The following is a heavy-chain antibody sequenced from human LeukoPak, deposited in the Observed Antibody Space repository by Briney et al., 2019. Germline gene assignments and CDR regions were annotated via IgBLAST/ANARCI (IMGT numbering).Heavy chain of an antibody. CDR3: ARQTGYCSSTSCYRWNY. Sequence: GESLKISCKGSGYSFTSYWIGWVRQMPGKGLEWMGIIYPGDSDTRYSPSFQGQFTISADKSISTAYLQWSSLKASDTAMYYCARQTGYCSSTSCYRWNYWGQGTLVTVSS. V-gene: IGHV5-51*01. D-gene: IGHD2-2*02. CDR2: IYPGDSDT. CDR1: GYSFTSYW. J-gene: IGHJ4*02.